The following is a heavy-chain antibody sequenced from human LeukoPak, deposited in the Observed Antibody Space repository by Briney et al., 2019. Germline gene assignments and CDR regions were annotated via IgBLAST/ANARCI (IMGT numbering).Heavy chain of an antibody. V-gene: IGHV3-7*02. CDR2: INQDGSQK. Sequence: PGGSLRLSCAASGFTFSSYWMRWVRQAPGKGLEWVANINQDGSQKYYVDSVKGRFTISRDNAKNSLYLQMNSLRAEDTAVYYCAELGITMIGGVWGKGTTVTISS. D-gene: IGHD3-10*02. CDR1: GFTFSSYW. J-gene: IGHJ6*04. CDR3: AELGITMIGGV.